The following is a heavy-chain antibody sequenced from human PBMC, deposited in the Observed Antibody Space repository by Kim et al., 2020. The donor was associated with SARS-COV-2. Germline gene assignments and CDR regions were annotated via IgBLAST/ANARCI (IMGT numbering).Heavy chain of an antibody. CDR2: SYYTGST. V-gene: IGHV4-39*01. CDR1: GDSISSTNYY. J-gene: IGHJ4*01. Sequence: SETLSLTCTVSGDSISSTNYYWGWIRQPPGKGLVWIGNSYYTGSTYYNPSLKSRVTLSVDSSKNQFSLKLRSVTAADTAVYFCARLEPRGANPSFDFWG. D-gene: IGHD3-10*01. CDR3: ARLEPRGANPSFDF.